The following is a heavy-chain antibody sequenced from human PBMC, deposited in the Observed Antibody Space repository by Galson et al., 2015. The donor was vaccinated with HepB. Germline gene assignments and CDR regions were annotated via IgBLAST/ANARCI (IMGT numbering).Heavy chain of an antibody. CDR3: ATDIVVVPAATTDY. CDR1: GFTFGDYA. J-gene: IGHJ4*02. V-gene: IGHV3-9*01. Sequence: SLGPSCATPGFTFGDYALHWGPPAPGEGLGGGSGISWDRGSIGYADSVKGRFTISRDNAKNSLYLQMNSLRAEDTAVYYCATDIVVVPAATTDYWGQGTLVTVSS. CDR2: ISWDRGSI. D-gene: IGHD2-2*01.